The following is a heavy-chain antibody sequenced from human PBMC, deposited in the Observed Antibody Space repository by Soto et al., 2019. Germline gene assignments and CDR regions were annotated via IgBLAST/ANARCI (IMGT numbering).Heavy chain of an antibody. J-gene: IGHJ6*02. Sequence: QVQLVQSGAEVKEPGSSVKVACQASGGAFSTYAISWVRQAPGQGLEWMGGVIPLFGTSNYLPKFQGRVSIAADRSTETVYMELSRLRFDETAVYFCARELKAGGHFGMDVCGQGTTVTVAS. V-gene: IGHV1-69*06. CDR1: GGAFSTYA. CDR3: ARELKAGGHFGMDV. CDR2: VIPLFGTS. D-gene: IGHD3-16*01.